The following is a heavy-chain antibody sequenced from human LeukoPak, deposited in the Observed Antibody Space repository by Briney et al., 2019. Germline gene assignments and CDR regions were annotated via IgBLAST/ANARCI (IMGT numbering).Heavy chain of an antibody. D-gene: IGHD3-22*01. Sequence: SETLSLTCTVSGGSFSRYYWSWIRQPPGKGLEWIGYMYYNRSTNYNPSLKGRVTISVDTSKNQFSLKLSSVTAADTAVYYCARGGGYFLIDAFDIWGLGTMVTVSS. CDR2: MYYNRST. V-gene: IGHV4-59*01. J-gene: IGHJ3*02. CDR3: ARGGGYFLIDAFDI. CDR1: GGSFSRYY.